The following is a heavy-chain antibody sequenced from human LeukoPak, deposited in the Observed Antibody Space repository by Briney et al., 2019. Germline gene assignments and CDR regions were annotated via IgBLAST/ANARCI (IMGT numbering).Heavy chain of an antibody. CDR1: GYTFTAYY. Sequence: ASVKVSYKGSGYTFTAYYIHWLRQAPGQGLEWMGWVNPNSGGTHYAQKFQGRVTMTRDTSISTAYMELNRLRSDDTAMYYCARSTGSNYSPFDYWGQGALVTVSS. J-gene: IGHJ4*02. CDR3: ARSTGSNYSPFDY. V-gene: IGHV1-2*02. CDR2: VNPNSGGT. D-gene: IGHD4-11*01.